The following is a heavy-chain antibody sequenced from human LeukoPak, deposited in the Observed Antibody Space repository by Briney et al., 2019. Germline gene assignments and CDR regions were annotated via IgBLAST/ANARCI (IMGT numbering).Heavy chain of an antibody. CDR3: ARESGYYDVLTGYYNQNWFDP. CDR1: GGSFSGSY. J-gene: IGHJ5*02. CDR2: INHSGST. V-gene: IGHV4-34*01. D-gene: IGHD3-9*01. Sequence: PSETLSLTCAVYGGSFSGSYWSWIRQPPGKGREWIWEINHSGSTNYNPSLKSRVTISVDTSKNQFSLKLTSVSAADTAVFYCARESGYYDVLTGYYNQNWFDPWGQGTLVTVSA.